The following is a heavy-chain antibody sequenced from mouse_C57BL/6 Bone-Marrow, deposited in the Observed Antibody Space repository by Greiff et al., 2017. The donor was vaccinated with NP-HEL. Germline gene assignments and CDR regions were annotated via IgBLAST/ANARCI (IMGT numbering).Heavy chain of an antibody. CDR3: ARADGYFYYYAMDY. CDR2: IYPGGGYT. Sequence: VQLQQSGAELVRPGTSVKMSCKASGYTFTNYWIGWAKQRPGHGLEWIGDIYPGGGYTNYNEKFKGKATLTADKSSSTAYMQFSSLTSEDSAIYYCARADGYFYYYAMDYWGQGTSVTVSS. J-gene: IGHJ4*01. CDR1: GYTFTNYW. V-gene: IGHV1-63*01. D-gene: IGHD2-3*01.